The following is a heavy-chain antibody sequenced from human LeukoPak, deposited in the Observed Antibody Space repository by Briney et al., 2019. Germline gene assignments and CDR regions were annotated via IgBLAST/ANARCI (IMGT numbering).Heavy chain of an antibody. CDR2: MNPNSGNT. V-gene: IGHV1-8*01. J-gene: IGHJ5*02. CDR3: ARGVIAARYNWFDP. Sequence: ASVKVSCKASVYTFTSYDINWVRQATGQGLEWMGWMNPNSGNTGYAQKFQGRVTMTRNTSISTAYMELSSLRSEDTAVYYCARGVIAARYNWFDPWGQGTLVTVST. CDR1: VYTFTSYD. D-gene: IGHD6-13*01.